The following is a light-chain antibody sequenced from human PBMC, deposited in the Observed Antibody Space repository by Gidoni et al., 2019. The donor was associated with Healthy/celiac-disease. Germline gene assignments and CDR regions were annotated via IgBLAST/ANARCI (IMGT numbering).Light chain of an antibody. CDR2: AAS. Sequence: DIQMTQSPSSLSASVGDRVTITCRASQSISSYLNWYQQKPGKAPKLLIYAASSLQSGVPSRFSGSGSGTDSTLTISSLQPEDFATYYCQQSYSTPLTFXGXTKVEI. CDR3: QQSYSTPLT. J-gene: IGKJ4*01. V-gene: IGKV1-39*01. CDR1: QSISSY.